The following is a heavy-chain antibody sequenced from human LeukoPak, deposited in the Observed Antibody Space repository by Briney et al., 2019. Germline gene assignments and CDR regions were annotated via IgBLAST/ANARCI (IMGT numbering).Heavy chain of an antibody. CDR2: IYYSGST. CDR1: GGSISSSSYY. V-gene: IGHV4-39*01. CDR3: ARHPDYYYYYMDV. Sequence: SETLSLTCTVSGGSISSSSYYWGWIRQPPGKGLEWIGGIYYSGSTYYNPSLKSRVTISVDTSKNQFSLKLSSVTAADTAVYYCARHPDYYYYYMDVWGKGTTVTISS. J-gene: IGHJ6*03.